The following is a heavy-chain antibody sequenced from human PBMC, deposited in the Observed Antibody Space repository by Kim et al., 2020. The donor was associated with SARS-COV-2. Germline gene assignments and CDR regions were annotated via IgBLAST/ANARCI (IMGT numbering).Heavy chain of an antibody. J-gene: IGHJ4*02. CDR3: ARGRRYYYDSSGSSRLDY. D-gene: IGHD3-22*01. Sequence: KSRVTISVDTSKNQFSLKLSSVTAADTAVYYCARGRRYYYDSSGSSRLDYWGQGTLVTVSS. V-gene: IGHV4-34*01.